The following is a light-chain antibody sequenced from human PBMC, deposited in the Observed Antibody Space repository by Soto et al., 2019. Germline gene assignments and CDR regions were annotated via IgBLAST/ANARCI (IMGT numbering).Light chain of an antibody. CDR2: AAS. J-gene: IGKJ4*01. V-gene: IGKV1-9*01. CDR3: QQLNSYPLN. Sequence: IQLTQSPSSLSASVGDRVTITCRASQGISSYLAWYQQKPGKAPKLLIYAASTLQSGVPSRFSGSGSGTDFTLTITSLQTEAFAHYYCQQLNSYPLNFGGGTKVDIK. CDR1: QGISSY.